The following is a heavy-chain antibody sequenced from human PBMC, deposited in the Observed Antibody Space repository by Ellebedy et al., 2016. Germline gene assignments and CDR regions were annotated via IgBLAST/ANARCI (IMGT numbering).Heavy chain of an antibody. Sequence: GESLKISCQGSGYRFTTYWIGWVRQKPGKGLEWMGIIWPGDSDTRYSPSFQGQVTISADKSINTTYLQWTSLSASDTAMYFCARQTGGLERRLDPWGQGTLVTVSS. V-gene: IGHV5-51*01. CDR2: IWPGDSDT. J-gene: IGHJ5*02. CDR3: ARQTGGLERRLDP. CDR1: GYRFTTYW. D-gene: IGHD1-1*01.